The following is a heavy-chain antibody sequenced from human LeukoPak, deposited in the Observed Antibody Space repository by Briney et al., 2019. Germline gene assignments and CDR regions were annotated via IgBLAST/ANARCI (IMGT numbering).Heavy chain of an antibody. CDR2: IYSGGNT. J-gene: IGHJ4*02. CDR3: ARDGRSGNFDK. V-gene: IGHV3-53*01. Sequence: PGGSLRLSCAASGFTVSSIHMSWVRQAPGEGLEWVSVIYSGGNTYYADSVKGRFTISRDNSENTLYLQMNNLRAEDTAVYYCARDGRSGNFDKWGQGTLVSVSS. CDR1: GFTVSSIH. D-gene: IGHD1-26*01.